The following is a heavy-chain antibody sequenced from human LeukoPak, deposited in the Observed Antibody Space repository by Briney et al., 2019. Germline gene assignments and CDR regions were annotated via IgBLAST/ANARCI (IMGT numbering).Heavy chain of an antibody. CDR1: GYTFTSYG. V-gene: IGHV1-18*01. CDR2: ISAYNGNT. J-gene: IGHJ4*02. Sequence: GASVKVSCKASGYTFTSYGISWVRQAAGQGLEWMGLISAYNGNTNYAQKLQGRVTMTTDTSTSTAYMELRSLRSDDTAVYYCARDWKGRYFDWLLSFDYWGQGTLVTVSS. CDR3: ARDWKGRYFDWLLSFDY. D-gene: IGHD3-9*01.